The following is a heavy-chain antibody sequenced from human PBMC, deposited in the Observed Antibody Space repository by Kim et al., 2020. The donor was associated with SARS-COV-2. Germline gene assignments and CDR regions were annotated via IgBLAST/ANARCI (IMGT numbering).Heavy chain of an antibody. CDR3: ARHDRGGSLDLWLRQERFDS. D-gene: IGHD5-18*01. Sequence: SETLSLTCSVSGVSLSNRNYYWGWVRQPPGKGLEWIGSIYFSGSTYYNPSLKSRVTISVDTSKRQFSLNLRSVTAADTATYFYARHDRGGSLDLWLRQERFDSWGRGTPVTVSS. CDR2: IYFSGST. CDR1: GVSLSNRNYY. V-gene: IGHV4-39*01. J-gene: IGHJ5*01.